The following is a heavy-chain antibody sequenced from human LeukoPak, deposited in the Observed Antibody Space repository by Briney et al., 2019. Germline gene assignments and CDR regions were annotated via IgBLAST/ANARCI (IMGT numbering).Heavy chain of an antibody. Sequence: GGSLRLSCAASGFTFSSHAMSWVRQAPGKGLGWVSGIIDSGDITYYANSVKGRFTISRDNSKNTLYLQMNSLRAEDTAVYYCAKVGGQEVYNYYVGVWGKGTTVAVSS. CDR3: AKVGGQEVYNYYVGV. CDR2: IIDSGDIT. V-gene: IGHV3-23*01. CDR1: GFTFSSHA. D-gene: IGHD3-16*01. J-gene: IGHJ6*03.